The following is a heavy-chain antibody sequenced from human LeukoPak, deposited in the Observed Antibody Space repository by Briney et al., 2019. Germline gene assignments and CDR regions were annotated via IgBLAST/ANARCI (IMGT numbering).Heavy chain of an antibody. CDR2: ISGSGGST. CDR3: ANPWEPTLDY. V-gene: IGHV3-23*01. CDR1: GFTFSSYA. Sequence: GGSLRLSCAASGFTFSSYAISWVRQAPGKGLEWVSTISGSGGSTYYADSVKGRFTISRDNSKNTLYLQMNSLRAEDTAVYYCANPWEPTLDYWGQGTLVTVSS. D-gene: IGHD1-14*01. J-gene: IGHJ4*02.